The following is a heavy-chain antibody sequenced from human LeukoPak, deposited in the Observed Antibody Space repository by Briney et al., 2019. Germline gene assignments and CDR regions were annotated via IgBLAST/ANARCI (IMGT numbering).Heavy chain of an antibody. J-gene: IGHJ4*02. CDR1: GYTFTSYG. Sequence: ASVKVSCKDSGYTFTSYGISWVRQAPGQGLEGMGWISAYNGNTNYAQKLQGRVTMTTDTSTSTAYMELRSLRSDDTAVYYCARDGDMITFGGVIDLFDYWGQGTLVTVSS. CDR3: ARDGDMITFGGVIDLFDY. V-gene: IGHV1-18*01. D-gene: IGHD3-16*02. CDR2: ISAYNGNT.